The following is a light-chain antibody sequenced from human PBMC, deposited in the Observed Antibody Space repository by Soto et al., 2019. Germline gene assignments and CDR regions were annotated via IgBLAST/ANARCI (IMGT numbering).Light chain of an antibody. J-gene: IGLJ1*01. CDR1: SSDVGAYDY. CDR2: EVS. Sequence: ALTQPASVSGSPGQSIAISCIGTSSDVGAYDYVSWYQQHPDRAPKLMIYEVSNRPSGVSNRFSGSKSVNTATLTISGLQAEDEADYYCSSYTSRSTRVFGTGTKVPVL. V-gene: IGLV2-14*03. CDR3: SSYTSRSTRV.